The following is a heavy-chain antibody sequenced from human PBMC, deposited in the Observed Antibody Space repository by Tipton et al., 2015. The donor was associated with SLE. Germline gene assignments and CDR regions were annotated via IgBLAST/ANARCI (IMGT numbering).Heavy chain of an antibody. CDR2: IYYSGST. J-gene: IGHJ3*02. Sequence: TLSLTCAVSGYSISSGYFWGWIRQPPGKGLEWIGSIYYSGSTYYNPSLKSRVTISVDTSKNQFSLKLSSVTAADTAVYYCGGGWTAGSDAFDIWGQGTMVTVSS. D-gene: IGHD1-26*01. V-gene: IGHV4-38-2*01. CDR1: GYSISSGYF. CDR3: GGGWTAGSDAFDI.